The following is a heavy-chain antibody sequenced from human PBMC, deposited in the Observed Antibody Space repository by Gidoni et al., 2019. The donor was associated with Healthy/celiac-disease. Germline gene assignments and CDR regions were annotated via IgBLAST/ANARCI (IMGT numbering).Heavy chain of an antibody. D-gene: IGHD6-19*01. CDR2: IYSGGST. J-gene: IGHJ6*02. CDR1: GFLVRTNY. CDR3: ARGSSGWYDYYYYGMDV. Sequence: EVQLVESGGGLIQPGGSLRLPCPASGFLVRTNYMSWVRQAPGKGLEWVSVIYSGGSTYYADSVKGRFTISRDNSKNTLYLQMNSLRAEDTAVYYCARGSSGWYDYYYYGMDVWGQGTTVTVSS. V-gene: IGHV3-53*01.